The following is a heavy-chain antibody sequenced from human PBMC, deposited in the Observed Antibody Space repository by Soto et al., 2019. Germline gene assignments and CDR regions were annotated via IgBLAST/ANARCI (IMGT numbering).Heavy chain of an antibody. J-gene: IGHJ6*02. CDR3: ARDPWPHSYYGMDV. V-gene: IGHV5-10-1*01. Sequence: GESLKISCKGSGCSFTSYWISWVRQMPGKGLEWMGRIDPSDSYTNYSPSFQGHVTISADKSISTAYLQWSSLKASDTAMYYCARDPWPHSYYGMDVWGQGTTVTVSS. CDR2: IDPSDSYT. CDR1: GCSFTSYW.